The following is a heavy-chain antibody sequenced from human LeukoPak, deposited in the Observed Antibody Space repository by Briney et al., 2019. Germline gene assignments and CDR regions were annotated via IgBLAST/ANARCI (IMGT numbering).Heavy chain of an antibody. V-gene: IGHV3-9*01. CDR2: ISWNSGTI. Sequence: GGSLRLSCAASGFTFDDYAMHWVRQAPGKGREWVSGISWNSGTIGYADSVKGRFTISRDNAKNSLYLQMKNLRAEDPALYYCATAKGSEQWLGLFDYWGQGTLVTVSS. J-gene: IGHJ4*02. CDR3: ATAKGSEQWLGLFDY. D-gene: IGHD6-19*01. CDR1: GFTFDDYA.